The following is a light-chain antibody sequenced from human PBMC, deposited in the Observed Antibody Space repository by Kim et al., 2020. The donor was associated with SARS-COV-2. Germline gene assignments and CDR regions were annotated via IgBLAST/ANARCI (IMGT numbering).Light chain of an antibody. Sequence: GQYVTISCTGTSSDVGSYDRVSWYQQPPGTVPKLMVYEVSYRPSGVADRFSGSKSGNTASLTISGLQAEDEADYYCSSYTSSSLYVFGTGTKVTVL. V-gene: IGLV2-18*02. CDR2: EVS. J-gene: IGLJ1*01. CDR3: SSYTSSSLYV. CDR1: SSDVGSYDR.